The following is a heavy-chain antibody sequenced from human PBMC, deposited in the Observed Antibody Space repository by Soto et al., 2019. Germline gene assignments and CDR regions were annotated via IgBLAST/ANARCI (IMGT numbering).Heavy chain of an antibody. Sequence: QVQLQESGPGLVKPSETLSLTCTVSGGSISSYYWSWIRQPPGKGLEWIGYIYYSGSTNYNPSLRSRVTISVDTSKNQFSLKLSSVTAADTAVYYWARGRMGYYFDYWGQGTLVTVSS. CDR2: IYYSGST. J-gene: IGHJ4*02. V-gene: IGHV4-59*01. CDR1: GGSISSYY. CDR3: ARGRMGYYFDY.